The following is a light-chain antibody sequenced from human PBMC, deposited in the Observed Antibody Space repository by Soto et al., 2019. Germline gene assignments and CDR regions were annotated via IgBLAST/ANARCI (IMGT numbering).Light chain of an antibody. V-gene: IGLV2-8*01. CDR3: SSYAGGNNVI. CDR2: EVN. Sequence: QSVLTQPPSASGSPGQSVTISCTGTSSDLGGYNYVSWYQHHPGKAPKLMIYEVNKRPSGVPDRFFGSKSGNTASLTVSGLQAEDEADYYCSSYAGGNNVIFGGGTQLTVL. CDR1: SSDLGGYNY. J-gene: IGLJ2*01.